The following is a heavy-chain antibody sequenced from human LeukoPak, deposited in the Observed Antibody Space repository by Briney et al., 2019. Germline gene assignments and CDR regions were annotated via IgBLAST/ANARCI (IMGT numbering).Heavy chain of an antibody. CDR1: GFTFSSYW. Sequence: GGSLRLSCAASGFTFSSYWMSWVRQAPGKGLEWVANIKQDGSEKYYVDSVKGRFTISRDNAKNSLYLQMNSLRAEDTAVYYCARDSYYDILTGYLDYWGQGTLVTVSS. CDR3: ARDSYYDILTGYLDY. J-gene: IGHJ4*02. V-gene: IGHV3-7*01. CDR2: IKQDGSEK. D-gene: IGHD3-9*01.